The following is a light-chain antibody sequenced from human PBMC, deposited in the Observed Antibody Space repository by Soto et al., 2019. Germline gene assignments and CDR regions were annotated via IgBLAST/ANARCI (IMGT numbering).Light chain of an antibody. J-gene: IGLJ7*01. Sequence: QLVLTQPASVSGSPGQSITISCTGTSSDVGSYNLVSWYQQRPGKAPKLLIFEGNKRPSGVSDRFSGSKSGNTASLTISGLQAEDEADYYCCSYTGGRTHYVFGLGTQLTVL. CDR2: EGN. CDR3: CSYTGGRTHYV. CDR1: SSDVGSYNL. V-gene: IGLV2-23*01.